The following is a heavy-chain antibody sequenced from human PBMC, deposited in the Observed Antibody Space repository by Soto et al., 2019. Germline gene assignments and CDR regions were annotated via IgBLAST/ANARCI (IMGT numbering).Heavy chain of an antibody. D-gene: IGHD3-22*01. CDR2: MNPNSGNT. V-gene: IGHV1-8*01. J-gene: IGHJ4*02. CDR3: ARAGYYYDSSGYCFDY. CDR1: GCTFTIYY. Sequence: ASVKGSCKASGCTFTIYYINWVRQATGQGLEWMGWMNPNSGNTGYAQKFQGRVTMTRNTSISTAYMELSSLRSEDTAVYYCARAGYYYDSSGYCFDYWGQGTLVSVSS.